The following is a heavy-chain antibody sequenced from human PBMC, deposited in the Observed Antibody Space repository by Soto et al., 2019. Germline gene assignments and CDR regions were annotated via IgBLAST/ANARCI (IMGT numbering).Heavy chain of an antibody. CDR3: ARDASYYSLWSGYYPSRNGMDV. Sequence: VQVVESGGGVVQPGRSLRLSCVASGFTFSSFGMHWVRQAPGKGLEWVSLIWYDGSKKSYGDSVKGRFTISRDNSRNTVYLQMNSLRADDTAVYYCARDASYYSLWSGYYPSRNGMDVWGQGTTVTVSS. J-gene: IGHJ6*02. CDR2: IWYDGSKK. CDR1: GFTFSSFG. D-gene: IGHD3-3*01. V-gene: IGHV3-33*01.